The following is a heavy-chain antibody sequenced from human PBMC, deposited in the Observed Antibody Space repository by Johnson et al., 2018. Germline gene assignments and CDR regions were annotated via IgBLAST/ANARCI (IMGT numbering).Heavy chain of an antibody. CDR3: ARQGRGMNNAFDI. J-gene: IGHJ3*02. V-gene: IGHV3-74*03. D-gene: IGHD1/OR15-1a*01. CDR1: GFTFSNYW. CDR2: INSDETTT. Sequence: VQLQESGGGLVQPGGSLRLSCAASGFTFSNYWMHWVRQAPGEGLVWVSRINSDETTTTYADYVKGRFTISRDNAKNTLYLQMNSLRPEDTAVYSGARQGRGMNNAFDIWGQGTMVTVSS.